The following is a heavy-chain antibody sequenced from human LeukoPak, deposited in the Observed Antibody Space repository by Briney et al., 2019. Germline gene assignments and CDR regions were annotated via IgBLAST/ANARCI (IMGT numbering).Heavy chain of an antibody. J-gene: IGHJ4*02. CDR2: ISYDGSNK. CDR3: AREQIVATIGPFDY. D-gene: IGHD5-12*01. CDR1: GFTFSSYA. Sequence: GGSLRLSCAASGFTFSSYAMHWVRQAPGKGLEWVAVISYDGSNKYYVDSVKGRFTISRDNSRNTLYLQMNSLRAEDTAVYYCAREQIVATIGPFDYWGQGTLVTVSS. V-gene: IGHV3-30-3*01.